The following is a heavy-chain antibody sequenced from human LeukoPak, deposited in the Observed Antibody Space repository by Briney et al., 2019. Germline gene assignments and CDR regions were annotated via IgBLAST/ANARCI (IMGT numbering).Heavy chain of an antibody. D-gene: IGHD3-3*01. Sequence: GGSLRLSRAASGFTFNSHAMSWVRQAPGKGLEWVSAISGSGGSTYYADSVKGRFTISRDNSKNTLYLQMNSLRAEDTAVYYCAKDGRITIFGVDNWFDPWGQGTLVTVSS. CDR2: ISGSGGST. CDR3: AKDGRITIFGVDNWFDP. V-gene: IGHV3-23*01. J-gene: IGHJ5*02. CDR1: GFTFNSHA.